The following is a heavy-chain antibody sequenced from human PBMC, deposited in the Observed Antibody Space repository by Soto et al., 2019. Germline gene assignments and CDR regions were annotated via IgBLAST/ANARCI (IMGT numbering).Heavy chain of an antibody. CDR2: INAGNGNT. CDR3: ARDPSYYGMDV. J-gene: IGHJ6*02. Sequence: QVQLVQSGAEEKKPGASVKVSCKASGYTFTSYAMHWVRQAPGQRLEWMGWINAGNGNTKYSQKFQGRVTITRDTSASTAYMELSSLRSEATAGYYCARDPSYYGMDVWGQGTTVTVSS. CDR1: GYTFTSYA. V-gene: IGHV1-3*05.